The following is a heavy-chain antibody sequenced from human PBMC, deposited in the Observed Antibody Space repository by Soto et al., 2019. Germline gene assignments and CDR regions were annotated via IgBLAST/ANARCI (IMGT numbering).Heavy chain of an antibody. J-gene: IGHJ6*02. CDR1: GGSISSYY. Sequence: PSETLSLTCTVSGGSISSYYWSWIRQPPGKGLEWIGYIYYSGSTNYNPSLKSRVTISVDTSKNQFSLKLSSVTAADTAVYYCARLGGYGSSTGCYGYYALAVWGQGTTVTVSS. CDR2: IYYSGST. CDR3: ARLGGYGSSTGCYGYYALAV. D-gene: IGHD2-2*01. V-gene: IGHV4-59*08.